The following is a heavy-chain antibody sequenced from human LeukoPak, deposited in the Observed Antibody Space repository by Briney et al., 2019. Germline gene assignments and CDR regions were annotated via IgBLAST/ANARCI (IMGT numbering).Heavy chain of an antibody. D-gene: IGHD2-8*01. J-gene: IGHJ4*02. CDR3: AKDGQSFNSMYDYFDS. Sequence: GGSLRLSCSASGFTLRKFAISWGRQAPGKGLEWVSSIGGGDTHYADSVKGRFTISRDDSRSTVDLQMSSLRAEDTAVYYCAKDGQSFNSMYDYFDSWGQGTLVTVSS. V-gene: IGHV3-23*01. CDR1: GFTLRKFA. CDR2: IGGGDT.